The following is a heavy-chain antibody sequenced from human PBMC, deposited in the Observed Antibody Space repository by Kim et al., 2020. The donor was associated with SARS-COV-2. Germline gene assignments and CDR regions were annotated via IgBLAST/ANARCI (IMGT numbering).Heavy chain of an antibody. Sequence: SETLSLTCTVSGGSISSSSYYWGWIRQPPGKGLEWIGSIYYSGSTYYNPSLKSRVTISVDTSKNQFSLKLSSVTAADTAVYYCARHPLARVAPHIAAAGSPPNDAFDIWGQGTMVTVSS. J-gene: IGHJ3*02. CDR2: IYYSGST. CDR3: ARHPLARVAPHIAAAGSPPNDAFDI. V-gene: IGHV4-39*01. CDR1: GGSISSSSYY. D-gene: IGHD6-13*01.